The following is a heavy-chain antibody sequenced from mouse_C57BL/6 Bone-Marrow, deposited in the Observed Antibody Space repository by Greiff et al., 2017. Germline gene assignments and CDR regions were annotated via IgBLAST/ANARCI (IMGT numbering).Heavy chain of an antibody. CDR3: ARRGTSWYFDV. J-gene: IGHJ1*03. CDR2: ISTGGSYT. D-gene: IGHD3-3*01. Sequence: EVQGVESGGDLVKPGGSLKLSCAASGFTFSSYGMSWVRQTPDKRLEWVATISTGGSYTYYPDSVKGRFTISRDNGKNTLYLQVGSLKSEDTAMYYCARRGTSWYFDVWGTGTTVTVSS. CDR1: GFTFSSYG. V-gene: IGHV5-6*01.